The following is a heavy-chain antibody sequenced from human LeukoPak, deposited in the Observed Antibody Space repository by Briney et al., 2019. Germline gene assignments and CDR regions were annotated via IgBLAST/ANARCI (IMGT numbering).Heavy chain of an antibody. Sequence: SETLSLTCTVSGGSISSYYWSWIRQPPGKGLEWLGYIYYSGSTNYNPSLKSRVTISVDTSKNQFSLKLSSVTTADTAVYYCAGIVVVPAAMRSYFQHWGQGTLVTVSS. CDR2: IYYSGST. D-gene: IGHD2-2*01. CDR3: AGIVVVPAAMRSYFQH. J-gene: IGHJ1*01. V-gene: IGHV4-59*01. CDR1: GGSISSYY.